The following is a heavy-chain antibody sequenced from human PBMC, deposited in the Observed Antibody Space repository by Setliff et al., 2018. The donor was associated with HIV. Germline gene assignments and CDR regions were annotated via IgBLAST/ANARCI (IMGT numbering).Heavy chain of an antibody. CDR2: IYSSGST. J-gene: IGHJ4*02. Sequence: PSETLSLTCTVSGDSISGFYWSWIRQPPGRGLECIGYIYSSGSTNYNPSLKSRVTMSVDTSKNQFSLELRSVTAADTAVYYCARRAVLAAAFDYWGQGALVTVSS. D-gene: IGHD6-13*01. CDR1: GDSISGFY. V-gene: IGHV4-59*08. CDR3: ARRAVLAAAFDY.